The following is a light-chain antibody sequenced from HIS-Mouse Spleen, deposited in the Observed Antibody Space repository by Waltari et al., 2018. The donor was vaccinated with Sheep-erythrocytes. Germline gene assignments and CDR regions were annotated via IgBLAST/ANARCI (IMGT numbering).Light chain of an antibody. V-gene: IGKV1-39*01. Sequence: DIQMTQSPSSLSASVGDRVTITCRASQSISSYLNWYQQKPGKAPKILIYPASSLQSGVPSRFSGSGAGTDFTLTISSLQPEDFATYYCQQSYSTLQTFGGGTKVEIK. CDR3: QQSYSTLQT. J-gene: IGKJ4*01. CDR1: QSISSY. CDR2: PAS.